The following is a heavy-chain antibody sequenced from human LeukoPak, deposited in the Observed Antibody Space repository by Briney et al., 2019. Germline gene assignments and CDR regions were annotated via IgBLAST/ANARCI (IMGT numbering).Heavy chain of an antibody. J-gene: IGHJ4*02. V-gene: IGHV3-53*01. D-gene: IGHD1/OR15-1a*01. CDR1: GFTVITND. CDR3: ARDNKNGEY. Sequence: GGSLRLSCAASGFTVITNDMTWVRQAPGKGLEWVSVLYSDGNTKYADSVQGRFTISRDNSKNTLYLEMNSLSPDDTAVYYCARDNKNGEYWGQGTLVTVSS. CDR2: LYSDGNT.